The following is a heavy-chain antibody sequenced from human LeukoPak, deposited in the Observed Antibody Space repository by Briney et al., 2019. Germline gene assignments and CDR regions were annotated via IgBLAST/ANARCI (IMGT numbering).Heavy chain of an antibody. CDR1: GYTFSSYD. D-gene: IGHD3-22*01. J-gene: IGHJ4*02. CDR2: MNPKSDNT. Sequence: ASVKVSCKASGYTFSSYDINWVRQAPGQGLEWTGWMNPKSDNTDYAQTFQGRVTMTRNTSISTAYMELSSLRSEDTAVYYCARDTGYYYDSSGYYLYQMGHIDYWGQGTLVTVSS. CDR3: ARDTGYYYDSSGYYLYQMGHIDY. V-gene: IGHV1-8*01.